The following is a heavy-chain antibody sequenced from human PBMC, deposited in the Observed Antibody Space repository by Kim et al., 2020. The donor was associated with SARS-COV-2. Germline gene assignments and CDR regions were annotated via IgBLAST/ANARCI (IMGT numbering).Heavy chain of an antibody. J-gene: IGHJ6*02. CDR2: ISAYNGNT. D-gene: IGHD6-13*01. CDR1: GYTFTSYG. CDR3: VRDGVDMAAAGANYGMDV. Sequence: ASVKVSCKASGYTFTSYGISWVRQAPGQGLEWMGWISAYNGNTNYAQKLQGRVTMTTDTSTSTAYMELRSLRSDDTAVYYCVRDGVDMAAAGANYGMDVWGQGTTVTVSS. V-gene: IGHV1-18*01.